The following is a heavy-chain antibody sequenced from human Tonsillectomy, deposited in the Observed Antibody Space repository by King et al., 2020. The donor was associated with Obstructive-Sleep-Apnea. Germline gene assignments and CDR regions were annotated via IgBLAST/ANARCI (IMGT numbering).Heavy chain of an antibody. V-gene: IGHV4-31*03. CDR3: ARLLWDPNGDYVDY. J-gene: IGHJ4*02. Sequence: QLQESGPGLVKPSQTLSLTCTVSGGSISSGGYYWSWIRQHPGKGLEWIGYIYYSGSTYYNPSLKSRVTISVDTSKNQSSLKLSSVTAADTAVYYCARLLWDPNGDYVDYWGQGTLVTVSS. CDR1: GGSISSGGYY. CDR2: IYYSGST. D-gene: IGHD4-17*01.